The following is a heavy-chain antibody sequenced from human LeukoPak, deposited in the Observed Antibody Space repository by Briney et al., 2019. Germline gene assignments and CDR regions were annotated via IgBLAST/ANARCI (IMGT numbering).Heavy chain of an antibody. CDR1: GGTFSNYA. CDR3: TRDLGDSFDY. Sequence: ASVTVSCKASGGTFSNYAISWVRQAPGQGLEWMGGIIPIFGTASYAQKFQGRVTITADESTSTAYMELSSLRSGDTAVYYCTRDLGDSFDYWGQGTLVTVSS. D-gene: IGHD3-10*01. V-gene: IGHV1-69*01. CDR2: IIPIFGTA. J-gene: IGHJ4*02.